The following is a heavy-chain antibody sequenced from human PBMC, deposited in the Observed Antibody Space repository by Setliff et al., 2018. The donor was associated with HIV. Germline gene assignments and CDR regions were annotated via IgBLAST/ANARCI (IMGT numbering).Heavy chain of an antibody. CDR3: ARVRLYPTALDY. Sequence: PGGSLRLSCVASGFTFTTYPMSWVRQAPGKGLEWVSAISGDGGDTAYADSLKGRFTISRDTSKNTLHLHMNSLRPEDAAVYYCARVRLYPTALDYWGQGTLVTVS. D-gene: IGHD3-16*02. CDR2: ISGDGGDT. CDR1: GFTFTTYP. J-gene: IGHJ4*02. V-gene: IGHV3-23*01.